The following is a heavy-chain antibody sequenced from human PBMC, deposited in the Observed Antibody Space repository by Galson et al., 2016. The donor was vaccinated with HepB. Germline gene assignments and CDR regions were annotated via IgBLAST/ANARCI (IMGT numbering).Heavy chain of an antibody. J-gene: IGHJ6*02. CDR1: GGSIGSGYHH. CDR3: ARGVRLGERMDV. CDR2: VSYSGSR. V-gene: IGHV4-39*06. Sequence: SETLSLTCTVAGGSIGSGYHHWGWIRQPPGKGLEWIGSVSYSGSRFYNPSLESRVTLSQDKSTNQFPLEVTSVTAADTAVYFCARGVRLGERMDVWGQGTTVIVSS. D-gene: IGHD3-10*01.